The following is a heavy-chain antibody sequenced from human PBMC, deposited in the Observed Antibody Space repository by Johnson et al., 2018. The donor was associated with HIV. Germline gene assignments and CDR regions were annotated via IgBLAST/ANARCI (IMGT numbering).Heavy chain of an antibody. CDR2: ISYDGSNK. Sequence: QMQLVESGGGVVQPGRSLRLSCAASGFTFSSYAMHWVRQAPGKGLEWVAVISYDGSNKYYADSVKGRFTISRDNSKNTLYLQMNTLRAEDTAVYYCARESGNSGRYSGAFDVWGQGTMGTVSS. J-gene: IGHJ3*01. D-gene: IGHD5-12*01. CDR3: ARESGNSGRYSGAFDV. CDR1: GFTFSSYA. V-gene: IGHV3-30*04.